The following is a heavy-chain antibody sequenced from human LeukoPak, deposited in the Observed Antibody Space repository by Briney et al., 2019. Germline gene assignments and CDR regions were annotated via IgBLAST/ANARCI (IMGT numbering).Heavy chain of an antibody. V-gene: IGHV1-8*03. J-gene: IGHJ4*02. Sequence: ASVKVSCKASGYTFSNYDINWVRQTTGPGHEWMGWMHPNSGNTGLALKFQGRLTITRNISISTAYMELSSLTSEDTAVYYCAREGGYYGSGSFFDYWGQGTLVTVSS. D-gene: IGHD3-10*01. CDR1: GYTFSNYD. CDR3: AREGGYYGSGSFFDY. CDR2: MHPNSGNT.